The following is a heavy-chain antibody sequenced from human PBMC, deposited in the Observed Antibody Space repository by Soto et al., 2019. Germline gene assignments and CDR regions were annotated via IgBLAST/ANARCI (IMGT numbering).Heavy chain of an antibody. J-gene: IGHJ5*02. CDR1: GGTFSSYA. D-gene: IGHD5-12*01. CDR2: IIPIFGTA. V-gene: IGHV1-69*13. Sequence: SVKASCKASGGTFSSYAISWVRQAPGQGLEWMGGIIPIFGTANYAQKFQGRVTITADESTSTAYMELSSLRSEDTAVYYCARAGVASNVGDIVATIWENWFDPWGQGTLVTVSS. CDR3: ARAGVASNVGDIVATIWENWFDP.